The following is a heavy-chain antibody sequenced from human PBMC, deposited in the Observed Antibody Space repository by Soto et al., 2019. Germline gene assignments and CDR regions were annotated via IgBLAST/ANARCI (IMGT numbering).Heavy chain of an antibody. V-gene: IGHV3-7*01. Sequence: PGGSLRLSCAASGFTFRTYWMNWVRQAPGKGLEWVANTKYDGSDQFYVDSVKGRFTVSRDNAKNSLYLHMDSLRVEDTAVYYCARDPAAGGLDVWGRGTTVTSP. CDR2: TKYDGSDQ. D-gene: IGHD2-2*01. CDR1: GFTFRTYW. CDR3: ARDPAAGGLDV. J-gene: IGHJ6*02.